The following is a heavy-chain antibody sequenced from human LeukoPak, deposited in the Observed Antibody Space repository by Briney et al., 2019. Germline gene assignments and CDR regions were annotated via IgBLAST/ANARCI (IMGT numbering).Heavy chain of an antibody. Sequence: PGGSLRLSCAASGFTFSNYAMSWVRQAPGKGLEWVSTISGSDGSTYYADSVKGRFTISRDNSKNTLYLQMNSLRAEDTAVYYCANKPAGFDPWGQGTLVTVSS. J-gene: IGHJ5*02. CDR2: ISGSDGST. V-gene: IGHV3-23*01. CDR1: GFTFSNYA. CDR3: ANKPAGFDP. D-gene: IGHD1-14*01.